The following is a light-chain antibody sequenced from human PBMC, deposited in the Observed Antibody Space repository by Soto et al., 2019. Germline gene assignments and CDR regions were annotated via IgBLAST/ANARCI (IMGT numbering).Light chain of an antibody. CDR1: ESVSASY. J-gene: IGKJ2*01. CDR2: SAS. V-gene: IGKV3-20*01. Sequence: EIVVTQSPGTLSLSPGERATLSCRANESVSASYLAWYQQKPGQAPRLLIYSASRRATGIPDRFSGSGSGTDFTLTISRLEPEDFAVYYCQQYGSSPPRYTFGQGTKLEIK. CDR3: QQYGSSPPRYT.